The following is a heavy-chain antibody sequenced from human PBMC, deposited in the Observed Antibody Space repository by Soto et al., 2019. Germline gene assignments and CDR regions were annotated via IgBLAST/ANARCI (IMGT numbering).Heavy chain of an antibody. CDR1: GYTLTSYY. Sequence: ASVKVSCKASGYTLTSYYMHWVRQAPGQGLEWMGIVNPSGGSTRYAQKFQRRVTMTRDTSTTTVYMELSRLRSEDTAVYYCARDRGYCSSASCQYNWFDPWGQGTLVTVSS. CDR3: ARDRGYCSSASCQYNWFDP. V-gene: IGHV1-46*01. D-gene: IGHD2-2*01. CDR2: VNPSGGST. J-gene: IGHJ5*02.